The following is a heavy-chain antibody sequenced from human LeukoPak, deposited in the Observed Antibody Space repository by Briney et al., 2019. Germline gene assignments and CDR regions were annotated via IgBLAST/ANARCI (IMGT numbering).Heavy chain of an antibody. J-gene: IGHJ4*02. Sequence: GGSLRLSCAASGFTFSSYGMGWVRQAPGKGLEWVSAISGSGGSTYYADSVKGRFTISRDNSKNTLYLQMNSLRAEDTAVYYCAKDAWFGELLSHTVGYWGQGTLVTVSS. D-gene: IGHD3-10*01. CDR3: AKDAWFGELLSHTVGY. V-gene: IGHV3-23*01. CDR2: ISGSGGST. CDR1: GFTFSSYG.